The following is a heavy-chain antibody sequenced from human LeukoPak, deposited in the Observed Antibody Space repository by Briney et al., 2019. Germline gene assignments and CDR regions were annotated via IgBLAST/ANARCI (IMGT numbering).Heavy chain of an antibody. D-gene: IGHD6-13*01. CDR1: GGTFSSNV. J-gene: IGHJ4*02. CDR3: ARAGGSSWYVSLYY. Sequence: SVKVSCKASGGTFSSNVISWVRQAPGQGLEWMGRIIPIIGTPDYAQKLQGRVTITADKSTNTAYMELTSLKSDDTAVYYCARAGGSSWYVSLYYWGQGTLVTVSS. CDR2: IIPIIGTP. V-gene: IGHV1-69*04.